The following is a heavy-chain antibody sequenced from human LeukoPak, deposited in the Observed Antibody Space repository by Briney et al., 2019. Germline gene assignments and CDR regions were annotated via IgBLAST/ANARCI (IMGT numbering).Heavy chain of an antibody. Sequence: ASVKVSCKASGYTFTSYGISWVRQAPGQGLEWMGWISAYNGNTNYAQKLQGRVTMTTDTSTSTAYMELRSLRSDDTAVYFCARSLDYYDSSGSFYYFYMDVWGKGTTVTVSS. CDR2: ISAYNGNT. CDR1: GYTFTSYG. D-gene: IGHD3-22*01. V-gene: IGHV1-18*01. J-gene: IGHJ6*03. CDR3: ARSLDYYDSSGSFYYFYMDV.